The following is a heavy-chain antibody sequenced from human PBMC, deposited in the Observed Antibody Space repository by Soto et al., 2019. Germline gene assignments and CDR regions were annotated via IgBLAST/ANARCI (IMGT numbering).Heavy chain of an antibody. V-gene: IGHV3-30*18. CDR3: AKDGAWELLPAYGMDV. CDR1: GFSFSSFG. J-gene: IGHJ6*01. D-gene: IGHD1-26*01. Sequence: PGGSLRLSCAASGFSFSSFGMHWVRQAPGKGLEWVAGLSFDGITKHYADSVKGRFTISRDNSKNTVYLQMNSLRPEDTSIYYCAKDGAWELLPAYGMDVWGPGTTVTVSS. CDR2: LSFDGITK.